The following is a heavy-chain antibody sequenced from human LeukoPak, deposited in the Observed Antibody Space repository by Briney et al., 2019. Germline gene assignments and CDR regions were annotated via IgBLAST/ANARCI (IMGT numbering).Heavy chain of an antibody. J-gene: IGHJ5*02. CDR1: GFTFSTYD. D-gene: IGHD2/OR15-2a*01. CDR3: ARGATLGFDP. CDR2: IGSGGDT. V-gene: IGHV3-13*04. Sequence: GGSLRLSCTASGFTFSTYDMHWVRQPTGEGLQWVSVIGSGGDTYYAGSVKGRLTISRENAKNSLYLQMNSLRAGDTAVYFCARGATLGFDPWGQGILVSVSS.